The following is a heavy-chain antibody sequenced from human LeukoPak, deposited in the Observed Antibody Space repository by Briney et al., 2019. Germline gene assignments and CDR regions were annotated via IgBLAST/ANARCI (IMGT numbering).Heavy chain of an antibody. CDR3: ARAIVNGYFDH. Sequence: SETLSLTCPVFVDSISSYFWSWIRQPPGKGLEWIGYFYYDGRTNCNPSLKSRVTISVDTSKNHFSLKLSSVTAADTAVYYCARAIVNGYFDHWGRGTLVTVSS. V-gene: IGHV4-59*01. CDR2: FYYDGRT. CDR1: VDSISSYF. J-gene: IGHJ4*02. D-gene: IGHD2-15*01.